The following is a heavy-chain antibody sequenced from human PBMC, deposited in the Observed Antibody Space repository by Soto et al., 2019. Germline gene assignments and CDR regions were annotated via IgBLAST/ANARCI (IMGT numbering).Heavy chain of an antibody. CDR1: GYTFTSSY. J-gene: IGHJ5*02. D-gene: IGHD3-22*01. CDR3: DSGGSTMIVVVTAKRGQYNWVLP. CDR2: INPSGGST. Sequence: GASVKVSCKASGYTFTSSYMHLVRQAPGQGLEWMGIINPSGGSTSYAQKFQGRVTMTRDTSTSTVYMELSSLRSEDTAVYYCDSGGSTMIVVVTAKRGQYNWVLPWG. V-gene: IGHV1-46*03.